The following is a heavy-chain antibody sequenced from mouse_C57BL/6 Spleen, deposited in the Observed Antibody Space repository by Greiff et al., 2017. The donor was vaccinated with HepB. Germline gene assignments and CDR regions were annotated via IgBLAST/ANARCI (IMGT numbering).Heavy chain of an antibody. CDR3: ARSGTTVVAPFDY. D-gene: IGHD1-1*01. V-gene: IGHV1-76*01. Sequence: VKLQQSGAELVRPGASVKLSCKASGYTFTDYYINWVKQRPGQGLEWIARIYPGSGNTYYNEKFKGKATLTAEKSSSTAYMQLSSLTSEDSAVYFCARSGTTVVAPFDYWGQGTTLTVSS. CDR2: IYPGSGNT. CDR1: GYTFTDYY. J-gene: IGHJ2*01.